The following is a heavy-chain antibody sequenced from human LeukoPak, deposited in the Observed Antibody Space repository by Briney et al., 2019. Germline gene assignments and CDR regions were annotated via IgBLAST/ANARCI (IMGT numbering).Heavy chain of an antibody. J-gene: IGHJ4*02. CDR2: IYDGGIT. V-gene: IGHV3-66*01. D-gene: IGHD3-22*01. Sequence: PGGSLRLSCAASGFTVSSNYMSWVRQAPGKGLEWVSVIYDGGITYYADSVKGRFTISGDNSKNMLFLQMNSLRAEDTAVYYCARFYDTSGYLDCWGQGTLVTVSS. CDR1: GFTVSSNY. CDR3: ARFYDTSGYLDC.